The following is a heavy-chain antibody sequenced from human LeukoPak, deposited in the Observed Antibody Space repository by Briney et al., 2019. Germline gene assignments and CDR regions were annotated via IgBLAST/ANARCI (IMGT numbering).Heavy chain of an antibody. J-gene: IGHJ4*02. CDR1: GFTFSNYW. V-gene: IGHV3-30*02. Sequence: RSGGSLRLSCAASGFTFSNYWMSWVRQAPGKGLEWVAFIRYDGSNKYYADSVKGRFTISRDNSKNTLYLQMNSLRAEDTAVYYCAKVTPLTFYFDYWGQGTLVTVSS. CDR2: IRYDGSNK. CDR3: AKVTPLTFYFDY. D-gene: IGHD4/OR15-4a*01.